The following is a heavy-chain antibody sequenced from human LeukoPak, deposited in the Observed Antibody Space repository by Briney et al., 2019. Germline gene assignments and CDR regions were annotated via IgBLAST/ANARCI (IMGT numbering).Heavy chain of an antibody. CDR2: IYYSGST. CDR3: ATGGGGYEPYDPLLEYYFDY. CDR1: GGSISSSSYY. V-gene: IGHV4-39*01. J-gene: IGHJ4*02. D-gene: IGHD5-12*01. Sequence: SETLSLTCTVSGGSISSSSYYWGWIRQPPGKGLEWIGSIYYSGSTYCNPSLKSRVTISVDTSKNQFSLKLSSVTAADTAVYYCATGGGGYEPYDPLLEYYFDYWGQGTLVTVSS.